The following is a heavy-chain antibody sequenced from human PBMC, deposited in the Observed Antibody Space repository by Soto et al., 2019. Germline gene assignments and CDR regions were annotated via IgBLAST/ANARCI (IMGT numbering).Heavy chain of an antibody. J-gene: IGHJ6*02. CDR1: GYSFTSYW. CDR2: IYPGDSDT. D-gene: IGHD6-6*01. V-gene: IGHV5-51*01. CDR3: ARLSSSSWNYYGMYV. Sequence: GESLKISCKGSGYSFTSYWIGWVRQMPGKGLEWMGIIYPGDSDTRYSPSFQGQVTISADKSISTAYLQWSSLKASDNAMYYCARLSSSSWNYYGMYVWGQGTTVAVSS.